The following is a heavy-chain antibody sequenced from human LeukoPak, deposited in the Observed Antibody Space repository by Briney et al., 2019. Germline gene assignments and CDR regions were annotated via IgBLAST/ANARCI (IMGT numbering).Heavy chain of an antibody. CDR2: ISGSGGST. J-gene: IGHJ4*02. D-gene: IGHD3-22*01. CDR1: GFPFSNYA. V-gene: IGHV3-23*01. Sequence: PGGSLRLSCTTSGFPFSNYAMSWVRQAPGKGLEWVSGISGSGGSTNYTDSVKGRFTISRDNSKNALYLKMNSLRAEDTAVYYCAKEDYDSIGGYFDYWGQGTLVSVSS. CDR3: AKEDYDSIGGYFDY.